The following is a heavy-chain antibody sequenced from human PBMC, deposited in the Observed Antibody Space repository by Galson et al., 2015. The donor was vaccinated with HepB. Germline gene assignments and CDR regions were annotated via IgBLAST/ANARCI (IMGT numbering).Heavy chain of an antibody. CDR1: GGSIRNNY. CDR2: IYYSGSS. Sequence: ETLSLTCTVSGGSIRNNYWYWIRQPPGKGLEWIGYIYYSGSSNCNPSLKSRVTMSVDTSKKQFSLKLTSVTPADTAVYYCGSGTYYNLNYCDQGTLVTVSS. D-gene: IGHD3-10*01. CDR3: GSGTYYNLNY. J-gene: IGHJ4*02. V-gene: IGHV4-59*13.